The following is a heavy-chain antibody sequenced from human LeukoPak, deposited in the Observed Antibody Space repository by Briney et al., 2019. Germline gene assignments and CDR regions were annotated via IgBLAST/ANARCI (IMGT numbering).Heavy chain of an antibody. V-gene: IGHV1-46*03. Sequence: ASVKVSCKASGGTFSSYAISWVRQAPGQGLEWMGIINPSGGSTSYPQKFQGRVTMTRDTSTSTVYTELSSLRSEDTAVYYCACVVRGAFDIWGQGTLVTVSS. CDR1: GGTFSSYA. CDR2: INPSGGST. CDR3: ACVVRGAFDI. D-gene: IGHD2-21*01. J-gene: IGHJ3*02.